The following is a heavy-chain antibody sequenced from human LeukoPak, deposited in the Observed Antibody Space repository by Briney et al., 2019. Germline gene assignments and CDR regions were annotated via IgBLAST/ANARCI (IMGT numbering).Heavy chain of an antibody. CDR3: ATYYDINGSDLRFDS. Sequence: ASVKVSCKASGYTFTDYYMNWLRQAPGQGLEWMGWINPNSGGTKYAQKFQGRVTMTRDTSISTAYMELSRLRSDDTAVYYCATYYDINGSDLRFDSWGQGTLVTVSS. CDR2: INPNSGGT. J-gene: IGHJ4*02. V-gene: IGHV1-2*02. CDR1: GYTFTDYY. D-gene: IGHD3-22*01.